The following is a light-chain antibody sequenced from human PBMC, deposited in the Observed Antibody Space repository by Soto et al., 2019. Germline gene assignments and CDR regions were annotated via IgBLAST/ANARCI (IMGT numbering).Light chain of an antibody. CDR1: QSINNA. CDR2: SAS. V-gene: IGKV1-5*03. Sequence: DIQMTQSPSTLSASVGDRVTITCLASQSINNALAWFQQKPGKAPKLLIYSASTLENEVPSRFSGSGSGTEFTLAISSLQPDDFATYYCQQYNTYWSFGQGTKVEAK. J-gene: IGKJ1*01. CDR3: QQYNTYWS.